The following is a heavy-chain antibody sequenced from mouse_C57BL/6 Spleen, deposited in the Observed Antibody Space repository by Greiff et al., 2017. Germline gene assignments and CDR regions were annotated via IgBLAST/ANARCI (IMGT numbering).Heavy chain of an antibody. CDR1: GYTFTDYY. J-gene: IGHJ2*01. D-gene: IGHD2-4*01. V-gene: IGHV1-76*01. CDR2: IYPGSGNT. CDR3: ARSDYDEDY. Sequence: VKLMESGAELVRPGASVKLSCKASGYTFTDYYINWVKQRPGQGLEWIARIYPGSGNTYYNEKFKGKATLTAEKSSSTAYMQLSSLTSEDSAVYFCARSDYDEDYWGQGTTLTVSS.